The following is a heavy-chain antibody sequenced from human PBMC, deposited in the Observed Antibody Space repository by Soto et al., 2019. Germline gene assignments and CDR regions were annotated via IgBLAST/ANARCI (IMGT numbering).Heavy chain of an antibody. Sequence: GGSLRLSCAASGFTLGDSAMHWVRQASGKGLEWVGRIKSKANSYATAYAASVKGRITISRDDSKNTAYLQMNSLKTEDTAVYYCTHSPPWGQGTLVTVSS. CDR3: THSPP. J-gene: IGHJ4*02. CDR2: IKSKANSYAT. CDR1: GFTLGDSA. D-gene: IGHD2-15*01. V-gene: IGHV3-73*01.